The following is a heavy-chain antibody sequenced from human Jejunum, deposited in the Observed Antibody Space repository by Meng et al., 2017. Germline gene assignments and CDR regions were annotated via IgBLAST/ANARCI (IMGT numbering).Heavy chain of an antibody. D-gene: IGHD6-13*01. CDR3: AREAGNLRAFDI. V-gene: IGHV3-48*03. J-gene: IGHJ3*02. CDR1: GFIFSSFE. CDR2: IGNGGGRTI. Sequence: GESLKISCEVSGFIFSSFEMNWVRQAPGKGLEWLAYIGNGGGRTIFYADSVKGRFTISRDNAKNALYLQMSSLRAEDTAIYYCAREAGNLRAFDIWGQGTMVTVSS.